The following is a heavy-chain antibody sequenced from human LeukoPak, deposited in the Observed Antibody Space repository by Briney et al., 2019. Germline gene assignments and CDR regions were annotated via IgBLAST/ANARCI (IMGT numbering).Heavy chain of an antibody. V-gene: IGHV3-23*01. CDR1: GFTFSSYG. CDR2: ISGSGGST. CDR3: ARGGYSYGLGWFDP. D-gene: IGHD5-18*01. J-gene: IGHJ5*02. Sequence: GGSLRLSCAASGFTFSSYGMSWVRQAPGKGLEWVSAISGSGGSTYYADSVKGRFTISRDNSKNTLYLQVNSLRPEDTALFYCARGGYSYGLGWFDPWGQGTLVTVSS.